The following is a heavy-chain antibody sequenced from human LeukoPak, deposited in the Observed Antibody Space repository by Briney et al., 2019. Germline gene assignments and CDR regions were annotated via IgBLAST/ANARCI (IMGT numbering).Heavy chain of an antibody. J-gene: IGHJ6*03. V-gene: IGHV1-2*02. CDR2: INPNSGGT. CDR1: GYSCTGGY. D-gene: IGHD3-10*01. CDR3: APGHYYGSARSRPPQDRYMAF. Sequence: GASVKVSCRSSGYSCTGGYIDGVGQAPGQGLEWMGWINPNSGGTNYARKFQGRVTMTRDTSISTAYMELSRLRSDDTAVYYCAPGHYYGSARSRPPQDRYMAFCCKGTTVTVSS.